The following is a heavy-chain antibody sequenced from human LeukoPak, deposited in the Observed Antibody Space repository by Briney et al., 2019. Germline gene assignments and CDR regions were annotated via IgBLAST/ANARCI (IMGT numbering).Heavy chain of an antibody. V-gene: IGHV3-33*01. CDR1: GFXFSSYG. CDR2: IWSDGSKK. Sequence: PGTSLRLSCAASGFXFSSYGIHWVRQGPGKGLEWVAVIWSDGSKKYCADSVKGRFTISRDNSKNTLFLQMNTLRAEDTAVYYCVRGDFGSGANWFDPWGQGTLVTVSS. CDR3: VRGDFGSGANWFDP. J-gene: IGHJ5*02. D-gene: IGHD3-10*01.